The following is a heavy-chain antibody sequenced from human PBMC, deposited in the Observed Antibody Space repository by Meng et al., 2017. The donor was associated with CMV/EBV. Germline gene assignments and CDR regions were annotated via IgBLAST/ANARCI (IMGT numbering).Heavy chain of an antibody. CDR3: ARGHVVVVAATFDY. CDR1: GFTFSSYA. V-gene: IGHV3-30*04. CDR2: ISYDGSNK. J-gene: IGHJ4*02. D-gene: IGHD2-15*01. Sequence: GGSLRLSCAASGFTFSSYAMHWVRQAPGKGLEWVAVISYDGSNKYYADSVKGRFTISRDNSKNTLYLQMNSLRAEDTAVYYCARGHVVVVAATFDYWGQGTLVTVSS.